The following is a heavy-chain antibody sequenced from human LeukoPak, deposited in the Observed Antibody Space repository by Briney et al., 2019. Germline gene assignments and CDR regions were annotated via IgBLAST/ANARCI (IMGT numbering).Heavy chain of an antibody. Sequence: GASVKVSCKTSGYSFTDYYMHWVRQAPGQGLEWMGWINPNSGGTNFAQRFQDRVTMTRDMSISTAYMELSRLRSDDTAVYYCARAIRIAAAGTGDYWGQGTLVTVSS. CDR1: GYSFTDYY. CDR3: ARAIRIAAAGTGDY. V-gene: IGHV1-2*02. J-gene: IGHJ4*02. CDR2: INPNSGGT. D-gene: IGHD6-13*01.